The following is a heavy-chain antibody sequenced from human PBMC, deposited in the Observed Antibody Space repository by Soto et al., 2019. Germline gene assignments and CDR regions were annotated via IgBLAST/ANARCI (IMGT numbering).Heavy chain of an antibody. V-gene: IGHV4-30-4*01. CDR2: IYYSGST. J-gene: IGHJ4*02. CDR3: ARGSYYYDSSGYYHY. Sequence: SETLSLTCTVSGGSISSGDYYWSWIRQPPGKGLEWIGYIYYSGSTYYNPSLKSRVTISVDTSKNQFSLKLSSVTAADTAFFYCARGSYYYDSSGYYHYWGQGPLVTASS. CDR1: GGSISSGDYY. D-gene: IGHD3-22*01.